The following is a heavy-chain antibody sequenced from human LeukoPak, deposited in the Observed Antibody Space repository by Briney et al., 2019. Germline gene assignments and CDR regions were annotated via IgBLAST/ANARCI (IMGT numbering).Heavy chain of an antibody. J-gene: IGHJ4*02. V-gene: IGHV4-34*01. CDR1: GGSFSGYY. D-gene: IGHD2-2*01. CDR3: ARGGVMRYCSTTSCYLNY. Sequence: SETLSLTCAVYGGSFSGYYWSWIRQPPGKGLEWIGEINHSGSTNYNPSLESRVIISLDMSKNQFSLNLTSVTAADTAVYYCARGGVMRYCSTTSCYLNYWGQGTLVTVSS. CDR2: INHSGST.